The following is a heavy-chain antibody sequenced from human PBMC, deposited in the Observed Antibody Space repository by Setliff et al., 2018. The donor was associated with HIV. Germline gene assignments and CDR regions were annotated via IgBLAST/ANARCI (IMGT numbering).Heavy chain of an antibody. D-gene: IGHD3-9*01. CDR2: IYESGST. CDR1: GASIGRRSDC. J-gene: IGHJ5*02. V-gene: IGHV4-39*01. CDR3: ARHRYYDILFDP. Sequence: SETLSLTCTVSGASIGRRSDCWGWIRQPPGKGLEWIGSIYESGSTYYNPSLKSRVTILVDSSRNQFSLRLSSVTAADTAVYYCARHRYYDILFDPWGQGTLVTVSS.